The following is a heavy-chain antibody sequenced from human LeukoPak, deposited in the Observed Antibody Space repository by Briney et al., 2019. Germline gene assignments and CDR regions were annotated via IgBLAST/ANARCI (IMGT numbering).Heavy chain of an antibody. CDR2: IYYSGST. CDR3: ARVYYSSTYDYWYFDL. J-gene: IGHJ2*01. CDR1: GGSISYYY. Sequence: SETLSLTCTVSGGSISYYYWSWIRQPPGKGLEWIGYIYYSGSTNYNPSLKSRVTISVDTSKNQFSLKLSSVTAADTAVYYCARVYYSSTYDYWYFDLWGRGTLVTVSS. D-gene: IGHD6-13*01. V-gene: IGHV4-59*01.